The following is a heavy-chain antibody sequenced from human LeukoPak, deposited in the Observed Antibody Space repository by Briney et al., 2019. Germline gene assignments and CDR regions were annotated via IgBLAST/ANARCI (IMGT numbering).Heavy chain of an antibody. CDR3: AYSCSSTSCPLDY. J-gene: IGHJ4*02. CDR1: GGTFTSST. D-gene: IGHD2-2*01. Sequence: ASVKVSCKASGGTFTSSTISWVRQAPGQGLEWMGRISAYNGNTNYAQKLQGRVTMTTDTSTSTAYMELRSLRSDDTAVYYCAYSCSSTSCPLDYWGQGTLVTVSS. V-gene: IGHV1-18*01. CDR2: ISAYNGNT.